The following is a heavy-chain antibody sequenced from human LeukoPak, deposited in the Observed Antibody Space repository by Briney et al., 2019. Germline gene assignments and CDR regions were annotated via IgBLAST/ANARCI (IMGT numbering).Heavy chain of an antibody. D-gene: IGHD4-17*01. CDR2: INPSGGST. J-gene: IGHJ4*02. Sequence: KPGASVKVSCTASGYTFTSYYMHWVRQAPGQGLEWMGIINPSGGSTSYAQKFQGRVTMTRDTSTSTVYMELSSLRSEDTAVYYCARAARGDYGDYGGRYWGQGTLVTVSS. CDR1: GYTFTSYY. CDR3: ARAARGDYGDYGGRY. V-gene: IGHV1-46*03.